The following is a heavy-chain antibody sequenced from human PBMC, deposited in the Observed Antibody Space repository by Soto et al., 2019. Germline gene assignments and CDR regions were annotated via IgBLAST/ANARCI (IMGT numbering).Heavy chain of an antibody. J-gene: IGHJ4*02. CDR2: TRNKANSYTT. Sequence: EVQLVESGGGLVQPGGSLRLSCAASGFTFSDHYMDWVRQAPGKGLEWVGRTRNKANSYTTEYAASVKGRFTISRDDSKNSLYLQMNSLKTDDTGVYYCVRVRGGGTYHFDYWGQGTLVTVSS. CDR3: VRVRGGGTYHFDY. CDR1: GFTFSDHY. V-gene: IGHV3-72*01. D-gene: IGHD3-10*01.